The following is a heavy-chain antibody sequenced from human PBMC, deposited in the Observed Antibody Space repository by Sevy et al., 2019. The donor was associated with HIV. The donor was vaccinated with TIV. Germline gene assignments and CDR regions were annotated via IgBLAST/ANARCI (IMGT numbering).Heavy chain of an antibody. D-gene: IGHD6-6*01. CDR3: TRGCIAAQLYYYGMDV. CDR1: GGSISSYY. V-gene: IGHV4-59*01. CDR2: IYYSGST. Sequence: SETLSLTCTVSGGSISSYYWSWIRQPPGKGLEWIGYIYYSGSTNYNPSLKSRVTISVDTSKNQFSLKLSSVTAADTAVYYCTRGCIAAQLYYYGMDVWGQGTTVTVSS. J-gene: IGHJ6*02.